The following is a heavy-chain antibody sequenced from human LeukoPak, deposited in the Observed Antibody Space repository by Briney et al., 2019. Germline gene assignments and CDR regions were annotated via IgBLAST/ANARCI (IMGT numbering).Heavy chain of an antibody. CDR2: ISGSGGST. CDR3: AKAVAAASYYYYGMDV. J-gene: IGHJ6*02. Sequence: PGGSLRLSCAASGFTFSSYAMSWVRQAPGKGLEWVSAISGSGGSTYYADSVKGRFTISRDNSKNTLYLQMNSLRAEDTAVYYCAKAVAAASYYYYGMDVWGQGTTVTVSS. CDR1: GFTFSSYA. V-gene: IGHV3-23*01. D-gene: IGHD6-13*01.